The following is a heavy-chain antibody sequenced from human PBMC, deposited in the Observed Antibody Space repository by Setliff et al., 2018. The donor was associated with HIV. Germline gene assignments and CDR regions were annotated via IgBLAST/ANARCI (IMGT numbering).Heavy chain of an antibody. J-gene: IGHJ4*02. Sequence: SETLSLTCAVYGGSFSGYYWSWIRQPAGKGLEWIGRIYTSGSTNYNPSLKSRVTISVDTSKNQFSLKLSSVTAADTAVYYCARARQVSDYGDYDYYFDYWGQGALVTVSS. D-gene: IGHD4-17*01. CDR2: IYTSGST. V-gene: IGHV4-59*10. CDR1: GGSFSGYY. CDR3: ARARQVSDYGDYDYYFDY.